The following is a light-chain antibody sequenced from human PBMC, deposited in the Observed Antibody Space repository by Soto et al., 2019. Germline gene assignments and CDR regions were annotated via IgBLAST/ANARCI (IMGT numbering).Light chain of an antibody. J-gene: IGKJ1*01. Sequence: EIVLTQSPGTLSLSPGERATLSCRASQSVSSSYLAWYQQKPGQAPRLLIYGASSRATGIPDRFSGSGSGTDFTLTISRLAPEDFAVYYGQQYGSSPGTFGQGTKVEIK. CDR2: GAS. CDR3: QQYGSSPGT. V-gene: IGKV3-20*01. CDR1: QSVSSSY.